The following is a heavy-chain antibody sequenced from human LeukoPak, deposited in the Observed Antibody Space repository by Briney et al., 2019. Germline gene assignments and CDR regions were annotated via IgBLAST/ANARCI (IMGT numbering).Heavy chain of an antibody. J-gene: IGHJ4*02. Sequence: GGSLRLSCAASGFTFRNYVMNWVRQAPGKGLEWVSGISGSGDSTYYAGSVKGRFTISRDISKNTLYLQMNSLRVEDTAAYYCAKVRAPSGWFNSDYWGQGTLVTVSS. CDR3: AKVRAPSGWFNSDY. V-gene: IGHV3-23*01. D-gene: IGHD6-19*01. CDR2: ISGSGDST. CDR1: GFTFRNYV.